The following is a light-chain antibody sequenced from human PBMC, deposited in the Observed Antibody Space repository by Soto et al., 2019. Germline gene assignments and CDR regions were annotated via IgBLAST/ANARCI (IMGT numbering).Light chain of an antibody. Sequence: QSALTQPPSVSGAPGQRVTISCSGSSSNIGAGHDVHWYQHLPGTAPKLLIYGNINRPSGVPDRFSGSKSGTSASLAISGLQSEDEAEFYCAAWDDNLNGVVFGGGTKVTVL. J-gene: IGLJ2*01. CDR1: SSNIGAGHD. CDR3: AAWDDNLNGVV. V-gene: IGLV1-40*01. CDR2: GNI.